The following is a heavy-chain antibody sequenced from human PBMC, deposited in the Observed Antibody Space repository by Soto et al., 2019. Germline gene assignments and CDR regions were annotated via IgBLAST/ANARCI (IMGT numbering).Heavy chain of an antibody. J-gene: IGHJ4*02. CDR3: AKRPLSIITFDY. CDR2: ISGSGANT. Sequence: GGFLRLSCAASGFTFSSYAMSWVRRAPGKGLEWVSTISGSGANTFYADSVKGRFTISRDNSKNTLYLQMNSLRAEDTAVYYCAKRPLSIITFDYWGQGTLVTVSS. CDR1: GFTFSSYA. D-gene: IGHD3-16*01. V-gene: IGHV3-23*01.